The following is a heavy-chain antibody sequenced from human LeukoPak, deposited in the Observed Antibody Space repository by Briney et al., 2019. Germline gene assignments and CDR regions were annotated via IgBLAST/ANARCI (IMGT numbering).Heavy chain of an antibody. CDR2: IWPGDSDT. V-gene: IGHV5-51*01. J-gene: IGHJ3*02. Sequence: GESLKISCQGSGYSFTSYWIGWVRQMPGKGLKWMGLIWPGDSDTRYSPSFQGQVTISADKSTSTAYLQWSSLKASDTAVYYCARTHGFDIWGQGTMVTVSS. CDR3: ARTHGFDI. CDR1: GYSFTSYW.